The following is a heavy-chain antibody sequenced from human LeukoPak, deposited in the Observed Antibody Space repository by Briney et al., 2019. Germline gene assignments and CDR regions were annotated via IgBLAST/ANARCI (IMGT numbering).Heavy chain of an antibody. CDR3: AKDRSGYDQYFDY. J-gene: IGHJ4*02. CDR1: EFSVGSNY. D-gene: IGHD5-12*01. Sequence: GGSLRLSCAASEFSVGSNYMTWVRQAPGKGLECVSLIYSGGSTYYADSVKGRFTISRDNSKNTLYLQMNSLRAEDTAVYYCAKDRSGYDQYFDYWGQGTLVTVSS. V-gene: IGHV3-66*01. CDR2: IYSGGST.